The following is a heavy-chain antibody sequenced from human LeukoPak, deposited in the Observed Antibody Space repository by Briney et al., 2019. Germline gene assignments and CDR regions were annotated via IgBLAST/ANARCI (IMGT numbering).Heavy chain of an antibody. CDR1: GYTFTGYY. J-gene: IGHJ4*02. V-gene: IGHV1-2*06. Sequence: ASVKVSCKASGYTFTGYYMHWVRQAPGQGLEWMGRINPNSGGTNYAQKFQGRVTMTRDTSISTAYMELSRLKSHDTALYYCARAGSNRERWLQQGPGYWGQGTPVTVSS. D-gene: IGHD5-24*01. CDR2: INPNSGGT. CDR3: ARAGSNRERWLQQGPGY.